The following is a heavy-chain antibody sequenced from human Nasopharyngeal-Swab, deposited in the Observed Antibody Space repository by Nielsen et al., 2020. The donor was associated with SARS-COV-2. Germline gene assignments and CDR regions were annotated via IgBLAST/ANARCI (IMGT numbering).Heavy chain of an antibody. Sequence: RQAPGKGLEWIGTVYYSGSTYYDPSLKSRVTVSVDTSKNQFSLTLTSMTAADTAVYYCATSGDSDHDSGLDYWGQGTLVTSPQ. D-gene: IGHD5-12*01. V-gene: IGHV4-39*01. J-gene: IGHJ4*02. CDR3: ATSGDSDHDSGLDY. CDR2: VYYSGST.